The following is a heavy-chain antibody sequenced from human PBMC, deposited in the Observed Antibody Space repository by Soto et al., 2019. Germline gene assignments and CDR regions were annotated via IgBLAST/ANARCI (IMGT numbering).Heavy chain of an antibody. CDR2: IYYSGST. CDR3: ARDLDSTGDYTII. J-gene: IGHJ4*02. V-gene: IGHV4-61*01. Sequence: PSETLSLTCTVSGGSVSSGSYYWSWIRQPPGKGLEWIGYIYYSGSTNYNPSLKSRVTISVDTSKNQFSLKLSSVTAADTAVYYCARDLDSTGDYTIIWGQGTLVTVS. CDR1: GGSVSSGSYY. D-gene: IGHD4-17*01.